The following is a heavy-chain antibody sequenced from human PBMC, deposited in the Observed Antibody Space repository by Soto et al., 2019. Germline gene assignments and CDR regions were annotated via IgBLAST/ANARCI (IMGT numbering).Heavy chain of an antibody. D-gene: IGHD3-22*01. CDR1: GFTFSSYE. CDR2: ISSSGSTI. V-gene: IGHV3-48*03. CDR3: AREADDSSAALD. J-gene: IGHJ1*01. Sequence: AVGSLRLSCAASGFTFSSYEMNWVRQAPGKGLEWVSYISSSGSTIYYADSVKGRFTISRDNAKNSLYLQMNSLRAEDTAAYYCAREADDSSAALDWGQGTLVTVSS.